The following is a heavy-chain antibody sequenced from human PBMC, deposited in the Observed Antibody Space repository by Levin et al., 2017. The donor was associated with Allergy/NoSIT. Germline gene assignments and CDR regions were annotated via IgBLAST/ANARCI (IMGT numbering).Heavy chain of an antibody. J-gene: IGHJ4*02. CDR1: GFTFSNAW. CDR2: IKSKTDGGTT. V-gene: IGHV3-15*01. Sequence: GESLKISCAASGFTFSNAWMSWVRQAPGKGLEWVGRIKSKTDGGTTDYAAPVKGRFTISRDDSKNTLYLQMNSLKTEDTAVYYCTTDRWFGELDPGYWGQGTLVTVSS. D-gene: IGHD3-10*01. CDR3: TTDRWFGELDPGY.